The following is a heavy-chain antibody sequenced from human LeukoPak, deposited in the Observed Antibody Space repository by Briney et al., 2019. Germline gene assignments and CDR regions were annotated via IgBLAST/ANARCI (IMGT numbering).Heavy chain of an antibody. D-gene: IGHD1-1*01. V-gene: IGHV1-46*01. Sequence: ASVKVSCKASGYTFTSYYMHWVRQAPGQGLEWMGIIKPSGGSTSYAQKFQGRVTVTRDTSTSTVYMELSSLRSEDTAVYYCAGLNWNDAFDIWGQGTMVTVSS. CDR3: AGLNWNDAFDI. CDR2: IKPSGGST. J-gene: IGHJ3*02. CDR1: GYTFTSYY.